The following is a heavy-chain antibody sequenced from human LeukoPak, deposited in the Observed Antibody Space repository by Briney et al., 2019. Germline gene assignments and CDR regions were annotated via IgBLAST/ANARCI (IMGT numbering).Heavy chain of an antibody. CDR1: GFTFSSYA. D-gene: IGHD3-10*01. V-gene: IGHV3-30-3*01. Sequence: GGSLRLSCAASGFTFSSYAMHWVRQAPGKGLEWVAVISYVGSNKYYADSVKGRFTISRDNSKNTLYLQMNSLRAEDTAVYYCARDPWVDYYDSGTYYNEAYWGQGTLVTVSS. J-gene: IGHJ4*02. CDR2: ISYVGSNK. CDR3: ARDPWVDYYDSGTYYNEAY.